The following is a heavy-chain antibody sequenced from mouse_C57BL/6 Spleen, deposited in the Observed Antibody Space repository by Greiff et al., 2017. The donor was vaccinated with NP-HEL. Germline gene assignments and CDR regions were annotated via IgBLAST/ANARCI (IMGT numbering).Heavy chain of an antibody. CDR2: IDPSDSET. V-gene: IGHV1-52*01. CDR3: ARYGNYDFDD. J-gene: IGHJ2*01. D-gene: IGHD2-1*01. Sequence: QVQLQQPGAELVRPGSSVKLSCKASGYTFTSYWMHWVKQRPIQGLEWIGNIDPSDSETHYNQKFKDKATWTVDKSSSTAYMQRSSLTSEDSAVYYCARYGNYDFDDWGQGTTLTVSS. CDR1: GYTFTSYW.